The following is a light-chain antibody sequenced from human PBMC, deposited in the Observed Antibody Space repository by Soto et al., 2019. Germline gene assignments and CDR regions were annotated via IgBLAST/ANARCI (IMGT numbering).Light chain of an antibody. J-gene: IGLJ2*01. CDR1: SSDVGGFLY. CDR3: SSYSSSSTLVV. Sequence: QSVLTQPASVSGSPVQSITISCTGTSSDVGGFLYVSWFQQHPGKAPKLMIYAVSNRPSGISNRFSGSKSGNTASLTISGLQAEDEADYYCSSYSSSSTLVVFGGGTQLTVL. V-gene: IGLV2-14*01. CDR2: AVS.